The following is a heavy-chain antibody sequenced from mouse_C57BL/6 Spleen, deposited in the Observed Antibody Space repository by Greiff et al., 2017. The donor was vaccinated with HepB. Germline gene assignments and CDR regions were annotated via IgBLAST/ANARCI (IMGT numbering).Heavy chain of an antibody. Sequence: VQLQQSGAELVRPGASVTLSCKASGYTFTDYEMHWVKQTPVHGLEWIGAIDPETGGTAYNQKFKGKATLTADKSSSTAYMQLSSLTSEDSAVYFCARPTGSSATWFAYWGQGTLVTVSA. CDR3: ARPTGSSATWFAY. CDR2: IDPETGGT. CDR1: GYTFTDYE. J-gene: IGHJ3*01. D-gene: IGHD3-2*02. V-gene: IGHV1-15*01.